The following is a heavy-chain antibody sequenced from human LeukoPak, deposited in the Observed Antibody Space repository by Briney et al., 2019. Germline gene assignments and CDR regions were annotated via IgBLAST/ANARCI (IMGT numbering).Heavy chain of an antibody. CDR1: GFTFSSYW. Sequence: GGSLRLSCVASGFTFSSYWMTWVRQAPGKGLEWVANIKTDGSQIYYADSVKGRFTISRDNAKNSLYLQMNSLRAEGTAVYYCARDLNWETYWGQGTLVSVSS. CDR2: IKTDGSQI. J-gene: IGHJ4*02. V-gene: IGHV3-7*01. CDR3: ARDLNWETY. D-gene: IGHD7-27*01.